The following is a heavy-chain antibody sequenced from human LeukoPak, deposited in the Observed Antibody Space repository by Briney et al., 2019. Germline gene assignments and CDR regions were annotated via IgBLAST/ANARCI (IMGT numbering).Heavy chain of an antibody. CDR3: ARVAGSIDY. Sequence: GASVKLSFKSTGYTFTSYDINGVRQATGQGLEWMGWMNPKSGNTGYAQMFQGRVTMTRDTSISTAYMELGSLRSEDTAVYYCARVAGSIDYWGHRTGTTVSS. CDR1: GYTFTSYD. CDR2: MNPKSGNT. V-gene: IGHV1-8*01. D-gene: IGHD1-26*01. J-gene: IGHJ4*01.